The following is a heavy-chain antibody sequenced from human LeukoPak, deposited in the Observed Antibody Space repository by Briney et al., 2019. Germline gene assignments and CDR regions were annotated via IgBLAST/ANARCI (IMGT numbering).Heavy chain of an antibody. Sequence: GGSLRLSCAASGFTFSSYAMHWVRQAPGKGLEWVSAISGSGGSTYYTDSVKGRFTISRDNSKNTLYLQMNSLRAEDTAVYYCAKLTGYSSGWHDYWGQGTLVTVSS. CDR1: GFTFSSYA. D-gene: IGHD6-19*01. V-gene: IGHV3-23*01. J-gene: IGHJ4*02. CDR3: AKLTGYSSGWHDY. CDR2: ISGSGGST.